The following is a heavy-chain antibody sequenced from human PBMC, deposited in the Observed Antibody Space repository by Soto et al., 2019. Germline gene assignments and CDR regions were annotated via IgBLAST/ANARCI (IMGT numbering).Heavy chain of an antibody. V-gene: IGHV3-64*01. J-gene: IGHJ4*02. CDR1: GFTFSSYA. D-gene: IGHD5-12*01. CDR2: ISSNGGST. CDR3: ARNSGYDDFDY. Sequence: GGSLRLSCAASGFTFSSYAMHWVRQAPGKGLEYVSAISSNGGSTYYANSVKGRFTISRDNSKNTLYLQMGSLRAEDMAVYYCARNSGYDDFDYWGQGTLVTVSS.